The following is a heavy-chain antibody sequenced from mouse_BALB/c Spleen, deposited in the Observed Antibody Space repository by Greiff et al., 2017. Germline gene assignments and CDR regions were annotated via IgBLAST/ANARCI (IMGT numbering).Heavy chain of an antibody. J-gene: IGHJ2*01. CDR2: IRSKSNNYAT. CDR3: VRQRTWPDYFDY. Sequence: DVHLVESGGGLVQPKGSLKLSCAASGFTFNTYAMNWVRQAPGKGLEWVARIRSKSNNYATYYADSVKDRFTISRDDSQSMLYLQMNNLKTEDTAMYYCVRQRTWPDYFDYWGQGTTLTVSS. CDR1: GFTFNTYA. V-gene: IGHV10-1*02.